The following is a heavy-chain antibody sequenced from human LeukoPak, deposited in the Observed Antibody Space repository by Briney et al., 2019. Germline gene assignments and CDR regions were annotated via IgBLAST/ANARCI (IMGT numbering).Heavy chain of an antibody. D-gene: IGHD1-7*01. CDR2: IWYDGSNK. CDR3: AKANWNFFYVDY. J-gene: IGHJ4*02. V-gene: IGHV3-33*06. CDR1: GFTFSSYG. Sequence: QPGGSLRLSCAASGFTFSSYGMHWVRQAPGKGLEWVAVIWYDGSNKYYADSVKGRFTISRDNSKNTLYLQMNSLRAEDTAVYYCAKANWNFFYVDYWGQGTLVTVSS.